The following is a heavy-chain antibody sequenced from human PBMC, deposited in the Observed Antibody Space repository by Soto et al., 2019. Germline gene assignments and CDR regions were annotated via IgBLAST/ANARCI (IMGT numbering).Heavy chain of an antibody. CDR1: GGSITSGGYY. J-gene: IGHJ4*02. Sequence: QVQLQESGPGLVKPSQTLSLTCTVSGGSITSGGYYWSWIRQHPGKGLEGIGYIYYSGSTYYNPSLKSRVIISLDTSKNQFSLKLSSVTAADTAVYYCAKGDGSGTSYYFDYWGQGTLVTVSS. D-gene: IGHD3-10*01. V-gene: IGHV4-31*03. CDR3: AKGDGSGTSYYFDY. CDR2: IYYSGST.